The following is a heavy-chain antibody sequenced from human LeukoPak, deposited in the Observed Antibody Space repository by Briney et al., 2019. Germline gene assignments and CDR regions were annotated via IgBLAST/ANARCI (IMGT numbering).Heavy chain of an antibody. CDR1: GGSFSGYY. CDR3: ARDRGDSSSTSCYDFDY. Sequence: SETLSLTCAVYGGSFSGYYWSWIRQPPGKGLEWIGEINHSGSTNYNPSLKSRVTISVDTSKNQFSPKLSSVTAADTAVYYCARDRGDSSSTSCYDFDYWGQGTIVSVSS. CDR2: INHSGST. D-gene: IGHD2-2*01. J-gene: IGHJ4*02. V-gene: IGHV4-34*01.